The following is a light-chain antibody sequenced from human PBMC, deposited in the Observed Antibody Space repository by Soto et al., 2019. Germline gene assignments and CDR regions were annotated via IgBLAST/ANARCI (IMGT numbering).Light chain of an antibody. CDR2: DDT. CDR1: SSDVGGYNH. CDR3: SSYTISNTLVV. J-gene: IGLJ2*01. Sequence: QSVLTQPASVSGSPGQSITISCTGTSSDVGGYNHVSWYQQPPGKAPKLMIYDDTNRPSGVSNRFSGSKSGNTASLTISGLQAADEADYYCSSYTISNTLVVFGGGTKLTVL. V-gene: IGLV2-14*03.